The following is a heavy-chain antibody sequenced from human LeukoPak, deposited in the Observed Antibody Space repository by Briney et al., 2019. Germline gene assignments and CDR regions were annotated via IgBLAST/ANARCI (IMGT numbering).Heavy chain of an antibody. J-gene: IGHJ4*02. Sequence: ASVKVSCKASGYTFTSYGISWVRQAPGQGLEWMGWISGYNGNTNYAQELRDRVTMTTGTSTGTAYMELRSLRSDDTAAYYCTRDRSPLGELSLYNYWGQGTLVTVSS. V-gene: IGHV1-18*01. CDR2: ISGYNGNT. CDR3: TRDRSPLGELSLYNY. CDR1: GYTFTSYG. D-gene: IGHD3-16*02.